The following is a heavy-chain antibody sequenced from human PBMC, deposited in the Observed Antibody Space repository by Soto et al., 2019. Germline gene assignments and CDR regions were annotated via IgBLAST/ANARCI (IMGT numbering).Heavy chain of an antibody. Sequence: GGSLRLSCAASGFIFSNAWMNWVRQAPGKGLEWVGRIKSKTDGGTTDYAAHVKGRFTISRDDSKTTLYLQMNSLKSEDTAVYYCTTDRFSVSPDWGLGTLVTVSS. D-gene: IGHD3-3*01. CDR3: TTDRFSVSPD. J-gene: IGHJ4*02. V-gene: IGHV3-15*01. CDR2: IKSKTDGGTT. CDR1: GFIFSNAW.